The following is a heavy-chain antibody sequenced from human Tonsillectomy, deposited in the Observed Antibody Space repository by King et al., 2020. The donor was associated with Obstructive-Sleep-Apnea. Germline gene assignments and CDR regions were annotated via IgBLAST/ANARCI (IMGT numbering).Heavy chain of an antibody. CDR2: ISGSGGST. Sequence: VQLVESGGGLVQPGGSLRLSCAASGFTFSTYAMSWVRQAPGKGLEWVSVISGSGGSTYYADSVKGRFTISRDNSKNTLYLQMSSLRVEETAIYYCAKDLAGRKPDYYGSGSYNYWGQGTLVTVSS. V-gene: IGHV3-23*04. J-gene: IGHJ4*02. CDR1: GFTFSTYA. CDR3: AKDLAGRKPDYYGSGSYNY. D-gene: IGHD3-10*01.